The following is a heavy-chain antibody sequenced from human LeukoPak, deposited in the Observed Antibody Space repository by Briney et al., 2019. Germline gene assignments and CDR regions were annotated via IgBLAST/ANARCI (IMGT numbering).Heavy chain of an antibody. Sequence: GGSLRLSCAASGFTFSSCSMNWVRQAPGKGLEWVSVISWDGGGTYYADSVKGRFTISRVNSKNVLYLQMNSLRTEDTAFYYCARRDSSTWMFDYWGQGTLVTVSS. CDR2: ISWDGGGT. D-gene: IGHD3-22*01. CDR3: ARRDSSTWMFDY. J-gene: IGHJ4*02. V-gene: IGHV3-43*01. CDR1: GFTFSSCS.